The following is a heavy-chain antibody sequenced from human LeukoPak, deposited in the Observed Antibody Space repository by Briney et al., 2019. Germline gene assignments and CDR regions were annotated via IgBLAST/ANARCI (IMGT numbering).Heavy chain of an antibody. J-gene: IGHJ4*02. V-gene: IGHV4-4*07. CDR3: ARQSAGSYVYFDL. Sequence: SETLSLTCTISGASISSHYYSWIRQSAGQGLEWIGRMSISGNTNYNPSLKSRVTISGDKSKNQFSLKLSSVTAADTAMYYCARQSAGSYVYFDLWGQGTLVTVPS. CDR1: GASISSHY. CDR2: MSISGNT. D-gene: IGHD3-10*01.